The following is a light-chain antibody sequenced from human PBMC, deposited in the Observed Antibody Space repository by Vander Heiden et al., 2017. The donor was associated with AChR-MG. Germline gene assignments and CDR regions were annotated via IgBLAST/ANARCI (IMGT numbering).Light chain of an antibody. Sequence: QSVLTQPPSASGTPGQRVTISCSGSSSNIGSNTVNWYQQLPGTAPKLLIDRNNQRPSGVPDRFSGSKSGTSASLAISGLQSEDEADYDCAAWADSLNGYVVGGGTKLTVL. CDR2: RNN. J-gene: IGLJ3*02. CDR1: SSNIGSNT. CDR3: AAWADSLNGYV. V-gene: IGLV1-44*01.